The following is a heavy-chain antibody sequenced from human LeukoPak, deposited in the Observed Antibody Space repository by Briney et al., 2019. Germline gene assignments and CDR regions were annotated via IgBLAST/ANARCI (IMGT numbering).Heavy chain of an antibody. CDR1: GFTFDDYA. J-gene: IGHJ6*02. V-gene: IGHV3-9*01. CDR3: AKDSPDGMDV. Sequence: GRSLRLSCAASGFTFDDYAMHWVRQAPGKGLEWVSGISWNSGSIGYADSVKGRFTISRDNAKNSLYLQMNRLRAEDTALYYCAKDSPDGMDVWGQGTTVTVSS. CDR2: ISWNSGSI.